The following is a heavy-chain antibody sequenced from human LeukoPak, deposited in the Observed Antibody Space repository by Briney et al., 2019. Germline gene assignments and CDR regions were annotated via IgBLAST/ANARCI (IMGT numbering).Heavy chain of an antibody. D-gene: IGHD2-8*01. CDR1: GFSFSNYG. CDR3: ARDPNGNPDFDY. J-gene: IGHJ4*02. Sequence: GGSLRLSCKVSGFSFSNYGMDWVRQVPGKWLEWLSFIDSSSYTSYADSVKGRFTISRDNAENSLYLQMSSLTVEDTAVYYCARDPNGNPDFDYWGQGTLVTVSS. CDR2: IDSSSYT. V-gene: IGHV3-21*05.